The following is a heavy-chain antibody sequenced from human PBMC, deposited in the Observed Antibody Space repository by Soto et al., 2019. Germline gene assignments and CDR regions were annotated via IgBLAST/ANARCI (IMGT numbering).Heavy chain of an antibody. CDR2: ISYDGSNK. Sequence: QVQLVESGGGVVQPGRSLRLSCAASGFTFSSYGMHWVRQAPGKGLEWVAVISYDGSNKYYADSVKGRFTISRDNSKNTLYLQMNSLRAEDTAVYYCAKDRERGSSSPIDYYYYGMDVWGQGTTVTVSS. D-gene: IGHD6-6*01. V-gene: IGHV3-30*18. J-gene: IGHJ6*02. CDR1: GFTFSSYG. CDR3: AKDRERGSSSPIDYYYYGMDV.